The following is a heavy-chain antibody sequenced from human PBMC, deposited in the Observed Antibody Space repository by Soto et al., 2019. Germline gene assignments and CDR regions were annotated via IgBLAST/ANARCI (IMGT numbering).Heavy chain of an antibody. CDR3: ARETYYYDSSGYFRRAPGLIDY. CDR1: GGSVSSGSYY. J-gene: IGHJ4*02. CDR2: IYYSGST. V-gene: IGHV4-61*01. Sequence: PSETLSLTCTVSGGSVSSGSYYWSWIRQPPGKGLEWIGYIYYSGSTNYNPSLKSRVTISVDTSKNQFSLKLSSVTAADTAVYYCARETYYYDSSGYFRRAPGLIDYWGQGTLVTVSS. D-gene: IGHD3-22*01.